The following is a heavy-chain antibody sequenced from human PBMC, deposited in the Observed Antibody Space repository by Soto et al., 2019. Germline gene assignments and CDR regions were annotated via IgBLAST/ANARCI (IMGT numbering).Heavy chain of an antibody. D-gene: IGHD1-7*01. V-gene: IGHV4-31*03. J-gene: IGHJ5*02. CDR1: GGSISSGGYY. CDR3: ARDVRSGTRGFRWFDP. Sequence: QVQLQESGPGLVKPSQTLSLTCTVSGGSISSGGYYWSWIRQHPGKGLEWIGFIYYSGSTYYNPSLKSRVTISVDTSKNQFSLKLSSETAADTAVYYCARDVRSGTRGFRWFDPWGQGTLVTVSS. CDR2: IYYSGST.